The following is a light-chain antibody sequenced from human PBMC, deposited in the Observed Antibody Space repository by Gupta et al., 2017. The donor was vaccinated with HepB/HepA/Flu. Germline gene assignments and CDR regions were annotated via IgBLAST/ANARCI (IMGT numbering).Light chain of an antibody. J-gene: IGKJ1*01. CDR2: GAS. V-gene: IGKV1-27*01. Sequence: GDRVTITCRPGQGIGDSMAWYQQKPGRAPKLLIHGASTLQSGVPSRFSGGASGADFTLTIASLQPEDVGTYYCLRYNNVPWTFGRGTKVEIK. CDR1: QGIGDS. CDR3: LRYNNVPWT.